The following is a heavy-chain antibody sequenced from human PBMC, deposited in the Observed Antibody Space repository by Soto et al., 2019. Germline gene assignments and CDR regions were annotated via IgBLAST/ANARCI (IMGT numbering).Heavy chain of an antibody. CDR2: ISAYNGNT. J-gene: IGHJ5*02. V-gene: IGHV1-18*01. Sequence: GASVKVSCKASGYTFTSYGISWVRQAPGQGLEWMEWISAYNGNTNYAQKLQGRVTMTTDTSTSTAYMELRSLRSDDTAVYYCARDAPDIVLVPAAIRKGPHSNWFDPWGQGTLVTVSS. D-gene: IGHD2-2*01. CDR1: GYTFTSYG. CDR3: ARDAPDIVLVPAAIRKGPHSNWFDP.